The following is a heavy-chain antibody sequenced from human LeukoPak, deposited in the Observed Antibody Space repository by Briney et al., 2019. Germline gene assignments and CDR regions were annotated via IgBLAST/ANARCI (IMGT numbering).Heavy chain of an antibody. CDR1: GGAISGYY. CDR3: ARAGTAAVGTIQQF. CDR2: IYYSGCT. V-gene: IGHV4-59*01. Sequence: SETVSLTCTVSGGAISGYYWSWIRQPPGKGLEYIGYIYYSGCTNYNSSLESRVTISVDTSKNQFSLRLRSVTAADTAVYYCARAGTAAVGTIQQFWGQGTPVTVSS. D-gene: IGHD6-13*01. J-gene: IGHJ4*02.